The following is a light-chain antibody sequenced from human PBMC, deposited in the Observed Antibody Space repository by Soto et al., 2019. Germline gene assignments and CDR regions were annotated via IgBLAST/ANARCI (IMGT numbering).Light chain of an antibody. CDR2: DAS. CDR3: QQRGNWPPT. CDR1: QSVSSY. V-gene: IGKV3-11*01. Sequence: ETVLTQSPATLSLSPGERATLSCRASQSVSSYLAWYQQKPGQAPRLLIYDASNRASGIPARFSGSGSGTDFTLTISSLEPADFAVYYCQQRGNWPPTFGGGTKVEI. J-gene: IGKJ4*01.